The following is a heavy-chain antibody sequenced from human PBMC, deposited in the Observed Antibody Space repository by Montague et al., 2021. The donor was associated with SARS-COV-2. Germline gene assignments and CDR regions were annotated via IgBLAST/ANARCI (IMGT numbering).Heavy chain of an antibody. J-gene: IGHJ3*02. V-gene: IGHV4-31*03. CDR1: GGSISSGGYY. D-gene: IGHD3-22*01. CDR2: INYSGST. CDR3: ARVQGITMIVVVIGAFDI. Sequence: TLSLTCIVSGGSISSGGYYWSWIRQHPGKGLVWIGYINYSGSTYSNLSLKSRFTISVDTSKNQFSLKLSSVTAADTAVYYCARVQGITMIVVVIGAFDIWGQGTMVTVSS.